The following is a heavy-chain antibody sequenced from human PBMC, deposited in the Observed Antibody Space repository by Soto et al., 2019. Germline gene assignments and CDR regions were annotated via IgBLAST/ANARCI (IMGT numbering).Heavy chain of an antibody. J-gene: IGHJ5*02. D-gene: IGHD3-22*01. CDR1: GYTFTGYY. CDR3: ATDRARASYYYDSSGQNWFDP. Sequence: ASVKVSCKASGYTFTGYYMHWVRQAPGQGLEWMGWINPNSGGTNYAQKFQGWVTMTRDTSISTAYMELSRLRSDDTAVYYCATDRARASYYYDSSGQNWFDPWGQGTLVTVSS. CDR2: INPNSGGT. V-gene: IGHV1-2*04.